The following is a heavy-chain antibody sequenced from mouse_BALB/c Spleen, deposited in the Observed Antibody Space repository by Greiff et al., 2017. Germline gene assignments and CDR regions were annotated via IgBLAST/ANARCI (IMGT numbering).Heavy chain of an antibody. J-gene: IGHJ4*01. CDR3: ARASPIYAMDY. CDR2: IRNKANGYTT. Sequence: DVQLVESGGGLVQPGGSLRLSCATSGFTFTDYYMSWVRQPPGKALEWLGFIRNKANGYTTEYSASVKGRFTISRDNSQSILYLQMNTLRAEDSATYYCARASPIYAMDYWGQGTSVTVSS. CDR1: GFTFTDYY. V-gene: IGHV7-3*02.